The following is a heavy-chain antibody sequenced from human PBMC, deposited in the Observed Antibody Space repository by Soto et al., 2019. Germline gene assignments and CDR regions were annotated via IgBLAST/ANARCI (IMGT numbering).Heavy chain of an antibody. Sequence: ASVKLSFKASGGTFSTYASIWVRQAPGQGLEWMGGIIPIFGTANYAQKFQGRVTITADESTSTAYMERSSLRAEDTAVYYCARGRFSRDGYNYGYWGQGTLVTVSS. CDR2: IIPIFGTA. CDR1: GGTFSTYA. CDR3: ARGRFSRDGYNYGY. J-gene: IGHJ4*02. V-gene: IGHV1-69*13. D-gene: IGHD5-12*01.